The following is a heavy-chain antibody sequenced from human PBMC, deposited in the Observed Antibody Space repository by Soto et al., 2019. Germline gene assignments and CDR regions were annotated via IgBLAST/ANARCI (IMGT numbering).Heavy chain of an antibody. Sequence: QLQESGPGLVKPSETLSLTCTVSGASVSTYYWSWIRQPPGRGLEWIGYISYSGSTNYNPSLTSRVTISMDTSRDQFSLNLTSVTAADTAIYYCARGGPSSLAFDFWGQGTLVTVSS. CDR1: GASVSTYY. V-gene: IGHV4-59*02. CDR2: ISYSGST. CDR3: ARGGPSSLAFDF. J-gene: IGHJ4*02.